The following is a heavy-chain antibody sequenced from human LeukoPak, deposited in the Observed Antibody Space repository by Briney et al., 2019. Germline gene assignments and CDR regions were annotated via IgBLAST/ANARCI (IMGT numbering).Heavy chain of an antibody. CDR3: AGMKNWGLWDY. CDR2: IKEEVSEK. Sequence: GGSLRLSCAAFGFTFSNYWMSWVRQVPGRGVEWVANIKEEVSEKYYADSVKGRFTISRDNAKNSLYLQMNSLRVEDTALYYCAGMKNWGLWDYWGQGTLVTVSS. CDR1: GFTFSNYW. D-gene: IGHD7-27*01. J-gene: IGHJ4*02. V-gene: IGHV3-7*01.